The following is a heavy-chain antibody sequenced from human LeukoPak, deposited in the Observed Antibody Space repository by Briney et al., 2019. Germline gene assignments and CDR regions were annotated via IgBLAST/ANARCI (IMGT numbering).Heavy chain of an antibody. CDR2: ISGSSRYI. CDR3: ARELVDTSGHYYLDY. Sequence: GGSLRLSCAASGFTFSSYTMNWVRQAPGKGLDWVSSISGSSRYIYYADSVKGRFTTTRDYSLFLQMNSLRAEDTAVYYCARELVDTSGHYYLDYWGQGTLVTVSS. D-gene: IGHD3-22*01. V-gene: IGHV3-21*01. J-gene: IGHJ4*02. CDR1: GFTFSSYT.